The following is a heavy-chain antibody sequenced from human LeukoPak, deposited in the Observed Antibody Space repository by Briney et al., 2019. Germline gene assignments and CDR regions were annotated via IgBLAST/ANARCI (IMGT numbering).Heavy chain of an antibody. Sequence: GGSLRLSCAASGCTFSSHWMHWVRQAPGKGLVWVSRIKDDGSHTNYADSVKGRFTISRDNAKNTLSLQMNSLRAEDTAVYYCARGSGIITGIDEWGQGTLVTVSS. J-gene: IGHJ4*02. CDR1: GCTFSSHW. D-gene: IGHD6-25*01. CDR3: ARGSGIITGIDE. V-gene: IGHV3-74*01. CDR2: IKDDGSHT.